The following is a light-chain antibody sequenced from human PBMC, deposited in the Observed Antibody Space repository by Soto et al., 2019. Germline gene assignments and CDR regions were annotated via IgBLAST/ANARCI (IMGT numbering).Light chain of an antibody. J-gene: IGLJ2*01. Sequence: QSALTQPRSVSGSPGQLVTISCTGTSSDVGGYNYVSWYQQHPGKAPKLMICDVSKRPSGVPDRFSGSKSGNTASLTISGLQAEDEADYYCCSYAGSYTVLFGGGTKLTVL. CDR2: DVS. V-gene: IGLV2-11*01. CDR1: SSDVGGYNY. CDR3: CSYAGSYTVL.